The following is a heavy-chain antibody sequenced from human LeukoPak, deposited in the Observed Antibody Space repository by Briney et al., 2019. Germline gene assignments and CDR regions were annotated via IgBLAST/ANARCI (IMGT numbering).Heavy chain of an antibody. CDR1: GYTFTGYD. V-gene: IGHV1-8*01. J-gene: IGHJ4*02. D-gene: IGHD1-26*01. CDR2: MNPNSGNT. CDR3: ARSTRGATDFDY. Sequence: ASVKVSCKASGYTFTGYDINWVRQATGQGLEWMGWMNPNSGNTGYAQKFQGRVTMTRNTSISTAYMELSSLRSEDTAVYYCARSTRGATDFDYWGQGTLVTVSS.